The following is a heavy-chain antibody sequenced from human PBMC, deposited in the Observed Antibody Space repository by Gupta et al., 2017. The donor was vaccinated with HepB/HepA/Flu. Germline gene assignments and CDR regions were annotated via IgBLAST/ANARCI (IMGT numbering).Heavy chain of an antibody. J-gene: IGHJ5*02. CDR1: GFTFSSYA. D-gene: IGHD3-9*01. Sequence: EVQLLESGGGLVQPGGSLRLSCAASGFTFSSYAMSWVRQAPGKGLEWVTSISGSGGGTYYADPVKGRFTISRDNPKNTLFLQMNSLRAEDTAVYYCAKDSSGFSNWFDPWGQGTLVTVSS. CDR3: AKDSSGFSNWFDP. V-gene: IGHV3-23*01. CDR2: ISGSGGGT.